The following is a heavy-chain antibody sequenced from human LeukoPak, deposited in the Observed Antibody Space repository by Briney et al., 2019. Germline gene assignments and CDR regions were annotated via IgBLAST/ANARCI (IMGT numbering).Heavy chain of an antibody. D-gene: IGHD4-11*01. Sequence: PSETLSLTCTVSGGSISGFYWSWIRQPPGKGLEWIGYMDKSGSNTYNPSLKSRVTISVDTSKNQFSLKLSPVTAADTAVYYCARDYSKGGGFDFWGQGTLVTVSS. CDR3: ARDYSKGGGFDF. CDR1: GGSISGFY. V-gene: IGHV4-59*01. J-gene: IGHJ4*02. CDR2: MDKSGSN.